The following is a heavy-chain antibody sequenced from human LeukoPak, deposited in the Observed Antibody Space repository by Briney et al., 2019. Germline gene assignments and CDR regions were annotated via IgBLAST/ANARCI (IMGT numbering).Heavy chain of an antibody. Sequence: GGSLRLSCAASGFTFSRYTMHWVRQAPGKGLEWVAVISYDGTSAYYADSVKGRFTISRDNSKNTLYLQMNTLRAEDTAVYFCAKDGPYTSGYPFDYWGQGTLATVSS. V-gene: IGHV3-30-3*01. J-gene: IGHJ4*02. CDR3: AKDGPYTSGYPFDY. CDR2: ISYDGTSA. CDR1: GFTFSRYT. D-gene: IGHD3-22*01.